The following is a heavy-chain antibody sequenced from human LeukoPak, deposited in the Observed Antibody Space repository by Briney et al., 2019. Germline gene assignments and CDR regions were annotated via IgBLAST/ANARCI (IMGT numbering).Heavy chain of an antibody. CDR1: GGSISSSSYY. V-gene: IGHV4-39*07. CDR3: ARDAPYYDILTGYYYYYGMDV. CDR2: IYYSGST. J-gene: IGHJ6*02. Sequence: TSETLSLTCTVSGGSISSSSYYWGWIRQPPGKGLEWIGSIYYSGSTYYNPSLKSRVTISVDTSKNQFSLKLSSVTAADTAVYYCARDAPYYDILTGYYYYYGMDVWGQGTTVTVSS. D-gene: IGHD3-9*01.